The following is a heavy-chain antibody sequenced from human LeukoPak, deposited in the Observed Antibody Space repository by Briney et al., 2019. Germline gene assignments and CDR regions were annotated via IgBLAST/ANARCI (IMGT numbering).Heavy chain of an antibody. CDR1: GGSISSSSYY. J-gene: IGHJ4*02. V-gene: IGHV4-39*07. D-gene: IGHD3-10*01. CDR3: ARGAGGLSYGSGSYTY. Sequence: SETLSLTCTVSGGSISSSSYYWGWIRQPPGKGLEWIGSIYYSGSTYYNPSLKSRVTISVDTSKNQFSLKLSSVTAADTAVYYCARGAGGLSYGSGSYTYWGQGTLVTVSS. CDR2: IYYSGST.